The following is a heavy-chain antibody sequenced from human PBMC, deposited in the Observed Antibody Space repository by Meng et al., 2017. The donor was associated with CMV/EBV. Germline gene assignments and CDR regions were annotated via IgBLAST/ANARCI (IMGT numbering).Heavy chain of an antibody. V-gene: IGHV3-74*01. CDR2: INSDASST. Sequence: GGSLRLSCAASGFTFSNYWMHWVRQAPGKGLVWVSHINSDASSTDYADSVKGRFTISRDNAKNTLYLQMNSLRAEDTAVYYCARDGRDDFWSGVDVWGQGTTVTVSS. CDR3: ARDGRDDFWSGVDV. CDR1: GFTFSNYW. J-gene: IGHJ6*02. D-gene: IGHD3-3*01.